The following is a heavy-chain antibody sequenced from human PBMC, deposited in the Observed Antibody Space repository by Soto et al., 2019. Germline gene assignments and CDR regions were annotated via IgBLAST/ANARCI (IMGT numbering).Heavy chain of an antibody. D-gene: IGHD2-2*01. Sequence: SETLSLTCAVYGGSFSGYYWSWIRQPPGKGLEWIGEINHSGSTNYNPSLKSRVTISVDTSKNQFSLKLSSVTAADTAVYYCARRYCSSTSCQPENKWFDTGGQGTRVT. CDR2: INHSGST. J-gene: IGHJ5*02. V-gene: IGHV4-34*01. CDR1: GGSFSGYY. CDR3: ARRYCSSTSCQPENKWFDT.